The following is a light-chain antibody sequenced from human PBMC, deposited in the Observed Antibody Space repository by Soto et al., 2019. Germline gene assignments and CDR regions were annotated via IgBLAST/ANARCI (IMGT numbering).Light chain of an antibody. J-gene: IGKJ2*01. V-gene: IGKV3-15*01. Sequence: EIVMTQSPVTLSVSPGERATLSCRASQSVSSKLAGYQQKPGQAPRLLIYGASTRATGIPARFSGSGSGTEFTLSISSLQSEEVAVYYGQQDNNWAQTFGQGTKLEIK. CDR3: QQDNNWAQT. CDR1: QSVSSK. CDR2: GAS.